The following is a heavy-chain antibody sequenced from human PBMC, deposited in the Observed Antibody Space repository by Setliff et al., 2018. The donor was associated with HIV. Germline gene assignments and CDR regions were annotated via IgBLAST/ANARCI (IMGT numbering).Heavy chain of an antibody. CDR2: IYHSGST. V-gene: IGHV4-38-2*01. CDR3: ARKDGSSGYYFDY. D-gene: IGHD3-22*01. Sequence: SETLSLTCAVSGYSISSGYYWGWIRQPPGKGLEWIGSIYHSGSTYYNPSLKSRVTISVDTSKNQFSLKLSSVTAADTAVYYCARKDGSSGYYFDYWGQGTLVTVSS. CDR1: GYSISSGYY. J-gene: IGHJ4*02.